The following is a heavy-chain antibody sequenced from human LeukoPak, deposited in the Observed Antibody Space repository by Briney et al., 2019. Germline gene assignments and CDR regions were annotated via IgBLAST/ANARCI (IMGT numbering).Heavy chain of an antibody. CDR2: IRYDGSDK. CDR3: ARGYYDSSGYFYYFDY. D-gene: IGHD3-22*01. CDR1: GFTLRGYG. Sequence: PGGSLRLSCAASGFTLRGYGMHWVRQAPGKGLEWVAFIRYDGSDKSYADSVKGRFTISRDNSENTLYLQINSLRVEDTAVYYCARGYYDSSGYFYYFDYWGQGTLVTVSS. J-gene: IGHJ4*02. V-gene: IGHV3-30*02.